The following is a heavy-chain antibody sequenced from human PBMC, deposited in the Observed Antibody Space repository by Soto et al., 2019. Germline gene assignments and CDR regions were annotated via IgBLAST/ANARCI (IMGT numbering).Heavy chain of an antibody. CDR3: ARPDDLSGLNV. Sequence: GESLKISCKGSGYTFTNYWITWVRQMPGKGLEWMGKIDPSGSYATYSPSFQGHVIISVDKSINTAYLQWSSLKASDTAVYYCARPDDLSGLNVWRQGTTVTVSS. J-gene: IGHJ6*01. V-gene: IGHV5-10-1*01. CDR2: IDPSGSYA. CDR1: GYTFTNYW.